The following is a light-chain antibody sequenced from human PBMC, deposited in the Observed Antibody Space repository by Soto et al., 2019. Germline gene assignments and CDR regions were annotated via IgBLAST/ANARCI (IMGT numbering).Light chain of an antibody. V-gene: IGLV3-21*01. J-gene: IGLJ2*01. CDR1: NGGSRS. CDR2: YDS. CDR3: QVWEATGDQVV. Sequence: SYELTQPPSVSVAPGETARISCGGNNGGSRSVHWYQQKPGQAPFLVIYYDSDRPSGIPERFSGSNSGNTATLIISRVEAGDEADYYCQVWEATGDQVVFGGGTKVTVL.